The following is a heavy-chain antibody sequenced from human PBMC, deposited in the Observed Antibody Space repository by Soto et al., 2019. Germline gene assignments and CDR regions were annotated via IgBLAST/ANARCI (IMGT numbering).Heavy chain of an antibody. CDR2: INHSGST. Sequence: SETLSLTCAVYGGSFSGYYWSWIRQPPGKGLEWIGEINHSGSTNYNPSLKSRVTISVDTSKNQFSLKLGSVTAADTAVYYCAREGYSYGLLYWGQGTLVTVSS. V-gene: IGHV4-34*01. J-gene: IGHJ4*02. CDR1: GGSFSGYY. D-gene: IGHD5-18*01. CDR3: AREGYSYGLLY.